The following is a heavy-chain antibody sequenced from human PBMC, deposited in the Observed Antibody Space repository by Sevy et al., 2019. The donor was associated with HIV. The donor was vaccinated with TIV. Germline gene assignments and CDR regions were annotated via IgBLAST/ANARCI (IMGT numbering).Heavy chain of an antibody. Sequence: ASVKVSCKASGYTFTSYGISWVRQAPGQGLEWMGWISAYNGNTNYAQKLQGRVTMTTDTSTSTAYMELRSLRSDDTAVYYCARHILTGYYSPLDYWAQGTLVTVSS. CDR3: ARHILTGYYSPLDY. V-gene: IGHV1-18*01. CDR2: ISAYNGNT. CDR1: GYTFTSYG. J-gene: IGHJ4*02. D-gene: IGHD3-9*01.